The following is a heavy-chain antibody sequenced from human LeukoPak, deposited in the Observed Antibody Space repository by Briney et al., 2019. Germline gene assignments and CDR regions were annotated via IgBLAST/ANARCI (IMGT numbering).Heavy chain of an antibody. CDR2: INADSGNT. Sequence: GAPVKVSCKASGYTFTEYAMHWVRLAPGHGLEWMGWINADSGNTESSQRFQGRLSITWDTSATTAYMELSSLTSEGTAVYYCAREAPICRNADCRTGFDYWGQGTLVAVSS. V-gene: IGHV1-3*01. CDR3: AREAPICRNADCRTGFDY. D-gene: IGHD1-1*01. CDR1: GYTFTEYA. J-gene: IGHJ4*02.